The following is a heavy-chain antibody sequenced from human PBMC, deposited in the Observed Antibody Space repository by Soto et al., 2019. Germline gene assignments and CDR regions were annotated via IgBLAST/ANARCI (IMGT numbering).Heavy chain of an antibody. CDR2: ISGSGSSI. CDR1: GFTLSSYW. J-gene: IGHJ5*02. CDR3: AKGGDSSSWKNWFDP. V-gene: IGHV3-23*01. Sequence: GGSLRLSCAASGFTLSSYWMHWVRHAPGKGLEWVSGISGSGSSIHYADSVKGRFTISRDNSKNTLYLQMNSLRAEDTAVYYCAKGGDSSSWKNWFDPWGQGTLVTVSS. D-gene: IGHD6-13*01.